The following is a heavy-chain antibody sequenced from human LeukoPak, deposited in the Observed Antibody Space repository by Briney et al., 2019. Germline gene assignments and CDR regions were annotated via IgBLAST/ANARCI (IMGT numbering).Heavy chain of an antibody. CDR3: ARSLWFGEYYYYYYMDV. D-gene: IGHD3-10*01. CDR2: TYSGGST. J-gene: IGHJ6*03. CDR1: GFTVSSNY. V-gene: IGHV3-53*01. Sequence: GGSLRLSCAASGFTVSSNYMSWVRQAPGKGLEWVSVTYSGGSTYYADSVKGRFTISRDNSKNTLYLQMNSLRAEDTAVYYCARSLWFGEYYYYYYMDVWGKGTTVTVSS.